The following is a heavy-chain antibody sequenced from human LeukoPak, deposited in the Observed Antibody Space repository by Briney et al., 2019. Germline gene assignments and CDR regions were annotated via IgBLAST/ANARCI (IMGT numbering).Heavy chain of an antibody. D-gene: IGHD3-22*01. CDR2: ITSSSTYT. CDR1: GFIFSSYN. J-gene: IGHJ4*02. Sequence: GGSLRLSCAASGFIFSSYNMNWVRLTPGKGLEWVSSITSSSTYTFYADSVKGRFTISRDNAKNSLYLQMNSLRAEDTAVYYCASGGYYYDSSGYYPFDYWGQGTLVTVSS. V-gene: IGHV3-21*04. CDR3: ASGGYYYDSSGYYPFDY.